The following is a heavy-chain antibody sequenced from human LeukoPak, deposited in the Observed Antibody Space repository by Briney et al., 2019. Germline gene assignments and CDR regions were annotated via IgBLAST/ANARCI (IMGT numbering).Heavy chain of an antibody. J-gene: IGHJ6*03. D-gene: IGHD2-15*01. V-gene: IGHV4-39*07. Sequence: GSLRLSCAASGFTFSIYSMNWVRQAPGKGLEWIGSIHYSGSTYYNPSLQSRVTISIDTSKNQFSLKLRFVTAADTAVYYCARVRCSGGSCPYYYYYYYMDVWGKGTTVTVSS. CDR3: ARVRCSGGSCPYYYYYYYMDV. CDR1: GFTFSIYS. CDR2: IHYSGST.